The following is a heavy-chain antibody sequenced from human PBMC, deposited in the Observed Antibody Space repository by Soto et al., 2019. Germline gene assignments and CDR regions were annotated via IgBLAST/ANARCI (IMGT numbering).Heavy chain of an antibody. CDR3: ARDLPPHYSYDY. V-gene: IGHV1-18*01. Sequence: QLKLVQSGAEVKKPGASVKVSCKASGYTFLSFDIAWVRQAPGQGLEWMGWISTNNGEIGYAKTLQGRVTLTTDRSTRTAYMELRSLRSDDTAVYYCARDLPPHYSYDYWGQGTLVTVSS. CDR2: ISTNNGEI. D-gene: IGHD2-21*01. J-gene: IGHJ4*02. CDR1: GYTFLSFD.